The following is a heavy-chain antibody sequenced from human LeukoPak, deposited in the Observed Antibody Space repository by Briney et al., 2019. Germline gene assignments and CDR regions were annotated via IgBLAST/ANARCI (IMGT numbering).Heavy chain of an antibody. CDR3: ARVSKTAYYYDSSGYPTY. Sequence: ASVKVSCKASGYTFTDYYIHWVRQAPGQGLEWMGWINPSSGASNYAQKFQGRVTMTRDTSISTAYMELSRLRSDDTAVYYCARVSKTAYYYDSSGYPTYWGQGTLVTVSS. CDR1: GYTFTDYY. V-gene: IGHV1-2*02. J-gene: IGHJ4*02. D-gene: IGHD3-22*01. CDR2: INPSSGAS.